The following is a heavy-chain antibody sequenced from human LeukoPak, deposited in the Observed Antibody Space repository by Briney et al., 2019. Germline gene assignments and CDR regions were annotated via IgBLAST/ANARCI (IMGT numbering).Heavy chain of an antibody. J-gene: IGHJ5*02. V-gene: IGHV1-8*03. CDR1: GYTFTIYD. Sequence: ASVKVSCKASGYTFTIYDINWVRQATGQGLEWMGWMNPNSGNTGYAQKFQGRVTITRNTSISTAYMELSSLRSEDTAVYYCARGRQQWLVRGSWFDPWGQGTLVTVSS. CDR3: ARGRQQWLVRGSWFDP. D-gene: IGHD6-19*01. CDR2: MNPNSGNT.